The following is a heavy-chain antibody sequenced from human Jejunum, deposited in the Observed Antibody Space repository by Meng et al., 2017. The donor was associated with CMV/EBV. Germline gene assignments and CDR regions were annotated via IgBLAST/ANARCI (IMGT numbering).Heavy chain of an antibody. CDR1: GGTIGSGYYY. V-gene: IGHV4-30-4*08. CDR3: ARGSIFVSFDS. J-gene: IGHJ4*02. Sequence: QVQPEESGPGLVKPSQTLSLTCAVSGGTIGSGYYYWSWIRQPPGKGLGWIGYIHNTGSTYYNPSLKSRVDISLGTSRNHFSLTLSSVTAEDTAVYFCARGSIFVSFDSWGQGTLVTVSS. D-gene: IGHD3-3*01. CDR2: IHNTGST.